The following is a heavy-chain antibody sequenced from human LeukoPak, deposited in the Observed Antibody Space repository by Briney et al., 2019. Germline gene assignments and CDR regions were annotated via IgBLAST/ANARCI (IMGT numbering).Heavy chain of an antibody. CDR3: ARRGIVIRGLLIIGFHKEAYYFDY. Sequence: GGSLRLSCVVSGVTLSNYAMSWVRQAPGKGLEGVSGISGGAISTNYADSVKGRFTISRDNSLNTLYLQMNSLRAEDTAVYFCARRGIVIRGLLIIGFHKEAYYFDYWGQGILVTVSS. CDR1: GVTLSNYA. V-gene: IGHV3-23*01. D-gene: IGHD3-10*01. CDR2: ISGGAIST. J-gene: IGHJ4*02.